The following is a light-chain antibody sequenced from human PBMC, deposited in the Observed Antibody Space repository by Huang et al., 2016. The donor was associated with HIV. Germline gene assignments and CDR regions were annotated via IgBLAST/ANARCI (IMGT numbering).Light chain of an antibody. V-gene: IGKV1-39*01. J-gene: IGKJ2*01. Sequence: DIQMTQYPSSLSASVGDRVTITCRASQNIRTYLNWYQQKPGKAPKLLIYAASSLQIGVPSRFSGSVSGTDFTLTISSLQPEDFATYYCQQSYSDPYTFGQGTKLEIK. CDR1: QNIRTY. CDR2: AAS. CDR3: QQSYSDPYT.